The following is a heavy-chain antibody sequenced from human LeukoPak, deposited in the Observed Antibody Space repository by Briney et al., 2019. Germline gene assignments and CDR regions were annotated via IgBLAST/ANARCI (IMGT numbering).Heavy chain of an antibody. V-gene: IGHV3-74*03. D-gene: IGHD4-17*01. Sequence: GGSLRLSCAASGFTFSIYWIHWVRQVPGKGLVWVSRINSDGSGTKYADSVKGRFTISRDNAKNSLYLQMNSLRAEDTAVYYCARISDTVTTPFDYWGQGTLVTVSS. CDR2: INSDGSGT. J-gene: IGHJ4*02. CDR1: GFTFSIYW. CDR3: ARISDTVTTPFDY.